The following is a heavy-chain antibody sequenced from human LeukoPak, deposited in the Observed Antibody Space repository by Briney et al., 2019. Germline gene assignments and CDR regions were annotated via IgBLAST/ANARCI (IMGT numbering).Heavy chain of an antibody. Sequence: SESLSLTCAVYGGSFSGYYWSWIRQPPGKGLEWIGEINHSGSTNYNPSLKSRVTISVDTSKNQFSLKLSSVTAADTAVYYCARRRCSSTSCYAYRVVVNWFDPWGQGTLVTVSS. J-gene: IGHJ5*02. CDR1: GGSFSGYY. CDR3: ARRRCSSTSCYAYRVVVNWFDP. V-gene: IGHV4-34*01. D-gene: IGHD2-2*01. CDR2: INHSGST.